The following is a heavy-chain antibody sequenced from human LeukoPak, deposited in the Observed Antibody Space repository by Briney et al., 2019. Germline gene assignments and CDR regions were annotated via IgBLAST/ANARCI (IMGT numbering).Heavy chain of an antibody. CDR3: ARGGLLEWLSSYYYYYMDV. J-gene: IGHJ6*03. CDR2: IYTSGST. CDR1: GGSLSSGSYY. V-gene: IGHV4-61*02. Sequence: SQTLSLTCTVSGGSLSSGSYYWSWIRQPAGKGLEWIGRIYTSGSTNYNPSLKSRVNISVDTSKNQFSLKLSSVTAADTAVYYCARGGLLEWLSSYYYYYMDVWGKGTTVTVSS. D-gene: IGHD3-3*01.